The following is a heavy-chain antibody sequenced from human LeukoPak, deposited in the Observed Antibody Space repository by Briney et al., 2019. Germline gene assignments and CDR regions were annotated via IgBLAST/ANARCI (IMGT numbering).Heavy chain of an antibody. V-gene: IGHV3-23*01. J-gene: IGHJ4*02. D-gene: IGHD3-3*01. CDR3: AKDPNPLYDLWSGYK. CDR2: IGGRDDRT. Sequence: PGGSLRLSCATSGFTFTGHTKTWFRQAPGKGLEWVSIIGGRDDRTYYADYVEGRFAISRDTSKNILYLQMNSLRAEGTAVYYCAKDPNPLYDLWSGYKWGQGTLVTVSS. CDR1: GFTFTGHT.